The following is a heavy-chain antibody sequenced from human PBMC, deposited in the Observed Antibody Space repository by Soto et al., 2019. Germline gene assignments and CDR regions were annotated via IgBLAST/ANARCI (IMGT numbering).Heavy chain of an antibody. CDR1: GFTFDDYA. Sequence: GGSLRLSCAASGFTFDDYAMHWVRQAPGKGLEWVSGISWNSGSIGYADSVKGRFTISRDNAKNSLYLQMNSLRAEDTALYYCAKDRGGYSSSPFDYWGQGTLVTVSS. CDR2: ISWNSGSI. V-gene: IGHV3-9*01. D-gene: IGHD6-6*01. CDR3: AKDRGGYSSSPFDY. J-gene: IGHJ4*02.